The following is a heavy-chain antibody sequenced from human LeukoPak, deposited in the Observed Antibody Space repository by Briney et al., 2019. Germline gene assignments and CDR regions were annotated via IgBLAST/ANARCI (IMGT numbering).Heavy chain of an antibody. CDR1: GFTFSSYA. D-gene: IGHD4-17*01. CDR3: ARKTTVTNTWGFDY. V-gene: IGHV4-34*01. J-gene: IGHJ4*02. CDR2: INHSGST. Sequence: GSLRLSCAASGFTFSSYAMSWIRQPPGKGLEWIGEINHSGSTNYNPSLKSRVTISVDTSKNQFSLKLSSVTAADTAVYYCARKTTVTNTWGFDYWGQGTLVTVSS.